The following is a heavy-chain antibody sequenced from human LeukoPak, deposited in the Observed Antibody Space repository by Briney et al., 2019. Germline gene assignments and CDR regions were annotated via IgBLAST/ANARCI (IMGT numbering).Heavy chain of an antibody. J-gene: IGHJ4*02. CDR1: GGSFSGYY. Sequence: KASETLSLTCAVYGGSFSGYYWSWIRQPPGKGLEWIGEINHSGSTNYNPSLKSRVTISVDTSKNQFSLKLSSVTAADTAVYYCARGSGDDILTGYCFDYWGQGTLVTVSS. V-gene: IGHV4-34*01. CDR2: INHSGST. CDR3: ARGSGDDILTGYCFDY. D-gene: IGHD3-9*01.